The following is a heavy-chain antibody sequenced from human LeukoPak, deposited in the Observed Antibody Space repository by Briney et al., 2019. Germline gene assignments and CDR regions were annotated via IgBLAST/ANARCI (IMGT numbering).Heavy chain of an antibody. CDR3: ARDSNDYGDNGSFDY. Sequence: GGSVRLSCAASGFTFSEYYMSWIRQAPGKGLEWVAYISSSTSYTDYADSVKGRFTISRDNAKNSLYLQMNTLRAEDTAVYYCARDSNDYGDNGSFDYWAQGPLVSVPS. CDR1: GFTFSEYY. D-gene: IGHD4-17*01. CDR2: ISSSTSYT. J-gene: IGHJ4*02. V-gene: IGHV3-11*06.